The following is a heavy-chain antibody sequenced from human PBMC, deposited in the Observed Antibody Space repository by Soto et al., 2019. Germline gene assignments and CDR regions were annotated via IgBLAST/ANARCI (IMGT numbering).Heavy chain of an antibody. V-gene: IGHV3-30-3*01. Sequence: GGSLRLSCAASGFTFSSYAMPWVRQAPGKGLEWVAVISYDGSNKYYADSVKGRFTISRDNSKNTLYLQMNRLRAEDTAVYYCAREAAGVEPQFDYWGQGTMVTVSS. CDR2: ISYDGSNK. CDR1: GFTFSSYA. CDR3: AREAAGVEPQFDY. D-gene: IGHD2-15*01. J-gene: IGHJ4*02.